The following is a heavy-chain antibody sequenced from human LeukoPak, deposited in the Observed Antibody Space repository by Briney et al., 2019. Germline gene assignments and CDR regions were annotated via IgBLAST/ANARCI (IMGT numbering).Heavy chain of an antibody. D-gene: IGHD3-10*01. J-gene: IGHJ4*02. V-gene: IGHV3-23*01. CDR1: GFTFSNYA. CDR2: ISGSGGST. CDR3: AKDLSPLYYYGSGSSNSFDY. Sequence: PGGSLRLSCAAFGFTFSNYAMTWVRQAPGKGLEWVSGISGSGGSTYYADSVKGRFTISRDNSKNTLCLQMNSLRAEDTTVYYCAKDLSPLYYYGSGSSNSFDYWGQGTLVTVSS.